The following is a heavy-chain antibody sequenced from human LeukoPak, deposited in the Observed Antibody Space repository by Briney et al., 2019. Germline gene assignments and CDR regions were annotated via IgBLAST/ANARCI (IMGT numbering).Heavy chain of an antibody. CDR3: ARVSAGDAFDI. Sequence: PSETLSLTCTVSGGSISSGGYYWSWIRQHPGKGLEWIGYIYYSGSTYYNPSLKSRVTISVDTPKNQFSLKLSSVTAADTAVYYCARVSAGDAFDIWGQGTMVTVSS. CDR1: GGSISSGGYY. V-gene: IGHV4-31*03. CDR2: IYYSGST. J-gene: IGHJ3*02. D-gene: IGHD3-10*01.